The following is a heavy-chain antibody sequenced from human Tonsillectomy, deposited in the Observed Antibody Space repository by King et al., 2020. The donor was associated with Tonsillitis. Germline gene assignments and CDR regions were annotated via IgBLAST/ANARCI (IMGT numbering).Heavy chain of an antibody. V-gene: IGHV1-2*02. CDR2: INPNSGDT. D-gene: IGHD1-20*01. J-gene: IGHJ5*02. CDR1: GYTFTGYY. CDR3: AKAGHYNSFDP. Sequence: QLVQSGAEVKKPGTSVRVSCKASGYTFTGYYIHWVRQAPGQGLEWMGWINPNSGDTNYAQKFQGRVTMTRDTSISTAYMDLNRLRSDDTALYYGAKAGHYNSFDPWGQGTLVTVSS.